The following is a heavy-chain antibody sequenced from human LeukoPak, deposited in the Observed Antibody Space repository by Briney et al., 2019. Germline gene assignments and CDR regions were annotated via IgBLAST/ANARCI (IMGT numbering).Heavy chain of an antibody. V-gene: IGHV3-7*01. Sequence: GGSLRLSCATSGFIFTDYFMGWVRQTPGKGPEWVASLKPDGSQIYYVDSVKGRFTISRDNAKNSLYLQMNSLRADDTAVYHCVRSLGWGWFDPWGQGTLVSVSS. CDR3: VRSLGWGWFDP. CDR2: LKPDGSQI. CDR1: GFIFTDYF. J-gene: IGHJ5*02. D-gene: IGHD6-19*01.